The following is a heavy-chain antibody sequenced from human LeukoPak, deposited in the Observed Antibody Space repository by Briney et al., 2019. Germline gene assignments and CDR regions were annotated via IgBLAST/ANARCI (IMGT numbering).Heavy chain of an antibody. D-gene: IGHD3-10*01. CDR1: GGSISSYY. J-gene: IGHJ4*02. V-gene: IGHV4-59*01. CDR3: ARLVTYYYGSGSYSTPVDY. CDR2: IYYSGST. Sequence: SETLSLTCTVAGGSISSYYWSWIRLPPGKGLEWIGYIYYSGSTNYNPSLKSRVTISVDTSKNQFSLKLSSVTAADTAVYYCARLVTYYYGSGSYSTPVDYWGQGTLVTVSS.